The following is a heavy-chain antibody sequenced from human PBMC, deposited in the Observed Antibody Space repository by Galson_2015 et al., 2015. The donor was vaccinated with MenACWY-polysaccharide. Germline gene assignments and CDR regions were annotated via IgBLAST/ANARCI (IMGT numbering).Heavy chain of an antibody. CDR1: GFTFSNYG. CDR2: ISTGGSDK. D-gene: IGHD2-15*01. J-gene: IGHJ4*02. V-gene: IGHV3-30*18. Sequence: SLRLSCAASGFTFSNYGMHWVRQAPGKGLEWVAFISTGGSDKYYADSVRGRFTISRDDSKNTLHLQMNSLRAEDTAVFYCAKKPCSGARCEPGNYFHSWGQGTLVTVSS. CDR3: AKKPCSGARCEPGNYFHS.